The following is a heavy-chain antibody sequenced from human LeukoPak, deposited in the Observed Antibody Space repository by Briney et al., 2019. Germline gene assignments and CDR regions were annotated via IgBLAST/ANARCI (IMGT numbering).Heavy chain of an antibody. D-gene: IGHD3-10*01. V-gene: IGHV3-74*01. Sequence: GGSLRLSCAASGFTFSSYWMHWVRQAPGKGLVWVSRIKTDGSTTSYADSVKDRFTTSRDNAKNTMYLQMNSLRAEDTAVYYCARYYGSGSYSMTPVDYWGQGTLVTVSS. CDR1: GFTFSSYW. CDR2: IKTDGSTT. CDR3: ARYYGSGSYSMTPVDY. J-gene: IGHJ4*02.